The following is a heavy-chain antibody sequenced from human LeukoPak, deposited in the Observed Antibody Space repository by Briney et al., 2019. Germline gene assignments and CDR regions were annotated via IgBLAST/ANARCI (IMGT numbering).Heavy chain of an antibody. CDR1: GSTFSSYA. CDR3: AKDPTPWGDRYNWFDP. V-gene: IGHV3-23*01. CDR2: ISGSGGST. J-gene: IGHJ5*02. Sequence: GGSWRLSCAPSGSTFSSYALSWFRQPPGKGLEWVSAISGSGGSTYYADSVKGRFTISRDNSKNTLYLQMNSLRAEDTAVYYCAKDPTPWGDRYNWFDPWGQGTLVTVSS. D-gene: IGHD3-10*01.